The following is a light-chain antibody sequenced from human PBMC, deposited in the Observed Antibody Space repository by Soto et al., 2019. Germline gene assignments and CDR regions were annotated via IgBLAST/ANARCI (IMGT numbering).Light chain of an antibody. CDR3: MEGSHWWT. CDR2: KVF. CDR1: QSLVYSDGNTY. Sequence: DVVLTQSPLSLPVTLGQPASISCRSSQSLVYSDGNTYLYWFHQRPGQSPRRLIYKVFNRDSGVPDRFSGSGSGTDFTLEISRVEADDVGVYYCMEGSHWWTFGQGTRVEIK. J-gene: IGKJ1*01. V-gene: IGKV2-30*01.